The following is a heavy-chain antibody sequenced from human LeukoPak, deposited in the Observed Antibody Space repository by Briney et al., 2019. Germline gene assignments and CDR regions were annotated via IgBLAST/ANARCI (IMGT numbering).Heavy chain of an antibody. CDR2: IIPIFGTA. CDR1: VATFSSYA. V-gene: IGHV1-69*06. D-gene: IGHD6-13*01. Sequence: SVKLSCKSSVATFSSYAISCLRQAPGQRLEWMGGIIPIFGTANYAHKFQVRVTITADKSTSTAYMELSSLRSEDTAVYYCARLPIKYSSSWDIGDYWGQGTLVTVSS. J-gene: IGHJ4*02. CDR3: ARLPIKYSSSWDIGDY.